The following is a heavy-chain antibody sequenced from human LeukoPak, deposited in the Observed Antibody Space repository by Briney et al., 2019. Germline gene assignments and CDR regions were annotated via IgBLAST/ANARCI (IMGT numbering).Heavy chain of an antibody. V-gene: IGHV4-59*01. CDR2: IYYSGST. Sequence: SETLSLTCTVSGGSISSYYWSWIRQPPGKGLEWIGYIYYSGSTDYNPSLKSRVTISVDTSKNQFSLKLSSVTAADTAVYYCARVWRDYYDSSGPFDYWGQGTLVTVSS. J-gene: IGHJ4*02. CDR3: ARVWRDYYDSSGPFDY. D-gene: IGHD3-22*01. CDR1: GGSISSYY.